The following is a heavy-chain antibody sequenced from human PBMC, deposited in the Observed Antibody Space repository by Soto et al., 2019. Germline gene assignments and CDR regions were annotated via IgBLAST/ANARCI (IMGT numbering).Heavy chain of an antibody. CDR2: INHSGST. J-gene: IGHJ3*02. CDR1: GGSFSGYY. D-gene: IGHD4-17*01. Sequence: SETLSLTCAVYGGSFSGYYWSWIRQPPGKGLEWIGEINHSGSTNYNPSLKSRVTISVDTSKNQFSLKLSSVTAADTAVYYCARGSWDGDYGGAFDIWGQGTMVTVSS. CDR3: ARGSWDGDYGGAFDI. V-gene: IGHV4-34*01.